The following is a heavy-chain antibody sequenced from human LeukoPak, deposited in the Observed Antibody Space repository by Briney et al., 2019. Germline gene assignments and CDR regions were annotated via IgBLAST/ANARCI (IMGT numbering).Heavy chain of an antibody. CDR3: ARQLDSSPTNFDY. V-gene: IGHV5-51*01. Sequence: GESLKISCKGSGYSFTTYWIGWVRQMPGKGLEWMGLIYPGDSDTRYSPSFQGQVTISADRSISTAYLQWSSLKASDTAMYYCARQLDSSPTNFDYWGQGTLVTVSS. CDR1: GYSFTTYW. CDR2: IYPGDSDT. D-gene: IGHD3/OR15-3a*01. J-gene: IGHJ4*02.